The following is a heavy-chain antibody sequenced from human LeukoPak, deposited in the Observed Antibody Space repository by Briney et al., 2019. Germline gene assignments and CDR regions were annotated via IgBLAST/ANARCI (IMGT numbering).Heavy chain of an antibody. Sequence: SETLSLTCTVSGGSISSGRYYWSWIRQPAGKGLEWIGRIYTSGSTNYNSSLKSRVTISVDTSRNQFSLRLSSVTAADTAVYYCAREGYGGNSAWDAFDIWGQGTMVTVSS. V-gene: IGHV4-61*02. J-gene: IGHJ3*02. CDR1: GGSISSGRYY. CDR3: AREGYGGNSAWDAFDI. CDR2: IYTSGST. D-gene: IGHD4-23*01.